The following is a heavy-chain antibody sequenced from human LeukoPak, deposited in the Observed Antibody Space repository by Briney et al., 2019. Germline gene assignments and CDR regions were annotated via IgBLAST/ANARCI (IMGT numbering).Heavy chain of an antibody. D-gene: IGHD2-15*01. V-gene: IGHV1-69*13. J-gene: IGHJ5*02. CDR3: ARVGGRLGYCSGGSCPNWFDP. CDR1: GGTFSSYA. CDR2: IIPIFGTA. Sequence: SVKVSCKASGGTFSSYAISWVRQAPGQGLEWMGGIIPIFGTANYAQKFQGRVTITADESTSTAYMELSSLRSEDTAVYYCARVGGRLGYCSGGSCPNWFDPWGQGTLVTVSS.